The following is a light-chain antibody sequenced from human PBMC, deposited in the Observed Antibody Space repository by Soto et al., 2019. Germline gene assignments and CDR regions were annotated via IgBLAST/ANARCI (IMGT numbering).Light chain of an antibody. J-gene: IGKJ5*01. V-gene: IGKV1-33*01. Sequence: DIQMTQSPSTLSASVGDRVTITCRASQDINNYVNWYQQKAGTAPNLLIYDASTLKPGVPSRFSGSGSGTDFTFTISSLQPEDFATYFCQQSDDLPTFGQGTRLEIK. CDR3: QQSDDLPT. CDR2: DAS. CDR1: QDINNY.